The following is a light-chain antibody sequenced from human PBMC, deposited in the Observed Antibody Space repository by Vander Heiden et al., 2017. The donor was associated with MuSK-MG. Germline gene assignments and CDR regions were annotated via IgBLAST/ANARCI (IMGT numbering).Light chain of an antibody. J-gene: IGKJ1*01. CDR1: QSVLYSSNNKNY. CDR2: WAS. V-gene: IGKV4-1*01. CDR3: QQYYSTPPT. Sequence: DIVMTQSPDSLAVSLGERATINCKSSQSVLYSSNNKNYLAWYQQKPGQPNLLIYWASTRESGVPDRFSGSGSATDFTLTISSLQAEDVAVYYCQQYYSTPPTFGQGTKVEIK.